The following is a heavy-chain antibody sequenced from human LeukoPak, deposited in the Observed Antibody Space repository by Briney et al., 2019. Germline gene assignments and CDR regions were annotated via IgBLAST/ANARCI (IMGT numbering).Heavy chain of an antibody. CDR3: ARSLRVRGVIIGGNWFDP. J-gene: IGHJ5*02. V-gene: IGHV1-2*02. Sequence: GASVKVSCKASGYTFTGYYMHWVRQAPGQGLEWMGWINPNSGGTNYAQKFQGRVTMTRDTSISTAYMELSRLRSDDTAVYYCARSLRVRGVIIGGNWFDPWGQGTLVTVSS. CDR2: INPNSGGT. D-gene: IGHD3-10*01. CDR1: GYTFTGYY.